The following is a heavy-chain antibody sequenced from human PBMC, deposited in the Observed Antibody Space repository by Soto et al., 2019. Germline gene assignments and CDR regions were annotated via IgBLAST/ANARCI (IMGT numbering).Heavy chain of an antibody. CDR2: ISGSGGST. Sequence: EVQLLESGGGLVQPGGSLRLSCAASGFTFSSYAMSWVRQAPGKGLEWVSAISGSGGSTYYADSVKGRFTISRDNSKNRLYLQMNSLRAEDTAVYYCEKVASLLRYFVWLFTYGMDVWGQGTTVTVSS. J-gene: IGHJ6*02. CDR3: EKVASLLRYFVWLFTYGMDV. CDR1: GFTFSSYA. V-gene: IGHV3-23*01. D-gene: IGHD3-9*01.